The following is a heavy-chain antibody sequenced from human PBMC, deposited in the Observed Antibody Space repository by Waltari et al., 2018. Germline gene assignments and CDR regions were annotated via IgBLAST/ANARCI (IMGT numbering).Heavy chain of an antibody. CDR1: GYTFNDYY. CDR3: TRARVAAIGSDFDY. V-gene: IGHV1-2*02. J-gene: IGHJ4*02. D-gene: IGHD6-13*01. CDR2: IRPNLGGT. Sequence: QVQLVQSGAEVKKPGASVKVSCEASGYTFNDYYIHWVRQAPGQGLKGMGKIRPNLGGTTSAQKFQGRVTMTRDTSIRTAYMDLTGLQSDDTAVYYCTRARVAAIGSDFDYWGQGTLVTVSS.